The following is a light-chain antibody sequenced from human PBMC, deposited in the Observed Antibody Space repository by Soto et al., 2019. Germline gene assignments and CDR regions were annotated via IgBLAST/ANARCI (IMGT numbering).Light chain of an antibody. CDR1: QSVSSSY. V-gene: IGKV3-20*01. Sequence: EIVFTQSPGILSLSPGERARLSCRASQSVSSSYLAWYQQKPGQAPRLLIYGASSRATGIPDRFSGSGSGTDFTLTISRLDPEDFAVYYCQQYRTFGQGTKVDIK. CDR2: GAS. J-gene: IGKJ1*01. CDR3: QQYRT.